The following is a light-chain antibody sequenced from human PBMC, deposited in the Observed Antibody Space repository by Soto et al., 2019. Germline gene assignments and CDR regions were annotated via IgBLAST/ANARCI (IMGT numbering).Light chain of an antibody. CDR3: SSKRDKNTVF. J-gene: IGLJ2*01. Sequence: QSVLTQPASVSGSPGQMITISCTGTSRDIGAYDYVSWYQQHPGQAPRLIIYDVTERPSGISDRFSGSRSGNTASLTISGLRPEDEADYYCSSKRDKNTVFFAGGTQLTVL. CDR1: SRDIGAYDY. V-gene: IGLV2-14*03. CDR2: DVT.